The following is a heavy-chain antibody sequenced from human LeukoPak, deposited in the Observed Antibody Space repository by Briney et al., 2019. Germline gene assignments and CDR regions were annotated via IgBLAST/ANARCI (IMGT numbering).Heavy chain of an antibody. CDR1: GYTFTSYG. Sequence: ASVKVSCKASGYTFTSYGISWVRQAPGQGLEWMGWISAYNGNTNYAQKLQGRVTMTTDTSTGTAYMELRSLRSDDTAVYYCATSPPLYDFWSGYYSGYYYYYYMDVWGKGTTVTVSS. D-gene: IGHD3-3*01. CDR2: ISAYNGNT. V-gene: IGHV1-18*01. CDR3: ATSPPLYDFWSGYYSGYYYYYYMDV. J-gene: IGHJ6*03.